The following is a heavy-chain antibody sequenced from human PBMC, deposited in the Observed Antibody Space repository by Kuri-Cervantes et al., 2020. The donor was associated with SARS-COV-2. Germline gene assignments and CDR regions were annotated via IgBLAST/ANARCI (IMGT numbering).Heavy chain of an antibody. D-gene: IGHD6-6*01. CDR3: ARAVGSSSAGDYSMDV. CDR2: ISSSSTYI. Sequence: GGSLRLSCAASGFTFSFHSMNWVRQAPGKGLEWVSSISSSSTYIYYPDSVKGRFTNSRDNAKNPLFLQMNSLRADDTAVYYCARAVGSSSAGDYSMDVWGKGTTVTVSS. J-gene: IGHJ6*03. V-gene: IGHV3-21*01. CDR1: GFTFSFHS.